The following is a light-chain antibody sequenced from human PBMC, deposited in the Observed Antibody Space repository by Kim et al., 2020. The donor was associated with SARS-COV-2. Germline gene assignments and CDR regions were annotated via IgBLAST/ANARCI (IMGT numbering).Light chain of an antibody. J-gene: IGLJ3*02. Sequence: QAVLTQPPSVSGAPGQRVTISCTGSSSNIGAGYDVHWYQQLPGTAPKLLIYGNSNRPSGVPDRFSGSKSGTSASLAINGLQAEDEADYYCQSYDSSLSGWVFGGGTQLTVL. CDR3: QSYDSSLSGWV. V-gene: IGLV1-40*01. CDR2: GNS. CDR1: SSNIGAGYD.